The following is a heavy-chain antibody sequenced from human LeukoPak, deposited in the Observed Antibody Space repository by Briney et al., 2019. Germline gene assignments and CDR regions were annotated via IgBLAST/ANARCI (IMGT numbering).Heavy chain of an antibody. V-gene: IGHV1-18*01. Sequence: ASVKVSCKASGGTFSSYAISWVRQAPGQGLEWMGWISAYNGNTNYAQKLQGRVTMTTDTSTSTAYMELRSLRSDDTAVYYCASGVLLGGFDYWGQGTLVTVSS. CDR1: GGTFSSYA. CDR2: ISAYNGNT. D-gene: IGHD1-26*01. CDR3: ASGVLLGGFDY. J-gene: IGHJ4*02.